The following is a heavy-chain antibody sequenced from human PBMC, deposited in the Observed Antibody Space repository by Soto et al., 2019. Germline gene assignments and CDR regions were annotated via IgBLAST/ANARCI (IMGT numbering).Heavy chain of an antibody. CDR2: IYYSGST. CDR3: ASSYREYSSSPLDY. V-gene: IGHV4-59*01. J-gene: IGHJ4*02. CDR1: GGSISSYY. D-gene: IGHD6-6*01. Sequence: QVQLQETGPGLVKPSETLSLTCTVSGGSISSYYWSWIRQPPGKGLEWIGYIYYSGSTNYNPSLKSRVTISVVTSKNQFSLKLSSVTAADTAVYYCASSYREYSSSPLDYWGQGTLVTVSS.